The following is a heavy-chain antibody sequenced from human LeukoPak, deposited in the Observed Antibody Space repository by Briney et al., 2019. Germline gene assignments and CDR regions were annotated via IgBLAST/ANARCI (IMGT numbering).Heavy chain of an antibody. CDR1: GFTFSTFA. J-gene: IGHJ6*03. CDR2: ISSSSSYI. V-gene: IGHV3-21*01. CDR3: ARLPSYYYYYYMDV. Sequence: GGSLRLSCEASGFTFSTFAMIWVRQPPGKGLEWVSSISSSSSYIYYADSVKGRFTISRDNAKNSLYLQMNSLRAEDTAVYYCARLPSYYYYYYMDVWGKGTTVTVSS.